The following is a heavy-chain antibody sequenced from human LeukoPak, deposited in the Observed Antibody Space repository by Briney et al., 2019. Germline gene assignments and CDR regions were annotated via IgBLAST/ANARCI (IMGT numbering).Heavy chain of an antibody. V-gene: IGHV4-39*07. J-gene: IGHJ6*03. Sequence: PSETLSLTCTVSGGSITSDTYYWGWIRQPPGKGLEWIGTIYYSGSTYYSPSLKSRVTISVDTSKNQFSLKVSSVTAADTAVYYCARESNSMVPYYYYYIDVWGKGTTVTVSS. CDR3: ARESNSMVPYYYYYIDV. D-gene: IGHD3-10*01. CDR1: GGSITSDTYY. CDR2: IYYSGST.